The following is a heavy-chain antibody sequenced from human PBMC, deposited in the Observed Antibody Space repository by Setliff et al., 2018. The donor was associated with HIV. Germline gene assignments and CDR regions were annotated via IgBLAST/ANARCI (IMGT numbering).Heavy chain of an antibody. CDR2: IYSTGHT. Sequence: SETLSLTCLVFSYSITDGNYWGWIRQSPGKGLEWIGSIYSTGHTYYNPSHKRRLTISVDTAKNRFSLKLTSVTAADTAVYYCARDRALRFSKSPSFNYFDVWGQGALVTVSS. CDR1: SYSITDGNY. D-gene: IGHD3-10*01. V-gene: IGHV4-38-2*02. J-gene: IGHJ4*02. CDR3: ARDRALRFSKSPSFNYFDV.